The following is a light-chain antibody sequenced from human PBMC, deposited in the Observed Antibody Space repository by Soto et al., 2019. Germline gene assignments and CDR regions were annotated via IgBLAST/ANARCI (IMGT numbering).Light chain of an antibody. CDR1: SSDVGYYNY. CDR2: EVS. J-gene: IGLJ1*01. Sequence: QSALTQPASVSGSPGQSITISCTGTSSDVGYYNYVSWYQQHPGKAPKLMIYEVSNRPSGLSNRFSGSKSGNTASLTISGLQAEDEADYYCSSFTTSSTSVFGTGNKLTVL. V-gene: IGLV2-14*01. CDR3: SSFTTSSTSV.